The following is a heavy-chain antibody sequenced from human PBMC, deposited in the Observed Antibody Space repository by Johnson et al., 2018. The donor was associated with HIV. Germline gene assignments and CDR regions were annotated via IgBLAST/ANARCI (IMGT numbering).Heavy chain of an antibody. CDR1: GFIFDDYG. D-gene: IGHD4-23*01. CDR2: ISASARYH. J-gene: IGHJ3*02. V-gene: IGHV3-20*04. Sequence: VQLVESGGGVVRPWGSLRRSCAASGFIFDDYGMSWGRQAPGKGLEWVSAISASARYHADSVKGRFTISTDTAKTSLYLQMNSLRVEDTAVYYCARGIVGGNYAQRDAFDIWCQGTTVTVSS. CDR3: ARGIVGGNYAQRDAFDI.